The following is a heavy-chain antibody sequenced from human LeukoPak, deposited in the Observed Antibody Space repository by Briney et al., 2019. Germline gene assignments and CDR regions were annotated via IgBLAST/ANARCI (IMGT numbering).Heavy chain of an antibody. Sequence: ASVKVSCKASGYTFTSYGISWVRQAPGQGLEWMGWISAYSGNTNYAQKLQGRVTMTTDTSTSTAYMELRSLRSDDTAVYYCARRNPYYYDSSGYFGGFQHWGQGTLVTVSS. CDR1: GYTFTSYG. V-gene: IGHV1-18*01. J-gene: IGHJ1*01. CDR2: ISAYSGNT. D-gene: IGHD3-22*01. CDR3: ARRNPYYYDSSGYFGGFQH.